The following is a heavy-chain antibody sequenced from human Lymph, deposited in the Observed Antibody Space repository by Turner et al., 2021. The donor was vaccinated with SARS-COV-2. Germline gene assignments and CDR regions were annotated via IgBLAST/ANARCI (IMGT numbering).Heavy chain of an antibody. J-gene: IGHJ6*02. CDR1: GITVSRNY. CDR3: ARDLDTAGGMDV. D-gene: IGHD5-18*01. Sequence: EVQLVDSGGGFVQPGGSLSLSCAASGITVSRNYMSWVRQGPGKGLEWVSVIYSGGSSYYADAVKGRFTISRHNSKNTLYLQMNSLRAEDTAVYYCARDLDTAGGMDVWGQGTTVTVSS. CDR2: IYSGGSS. V-gene: IGHV3-53*04.